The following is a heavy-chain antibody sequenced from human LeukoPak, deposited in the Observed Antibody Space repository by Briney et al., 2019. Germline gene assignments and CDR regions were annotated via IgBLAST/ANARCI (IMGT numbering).Heavy chain of an antibody. V-gene: IGHV1-2*02. J-gene: IGHJ4*02. D-gene: IGHD2-15*01. CDR1: GYTFTGYY. CDR3: ACGYCSGGSCYSLDY. Sequence: ASVKVSCKASGYTFTGYYMHWVRQAPGQGLEWMGWINPNSGGTNYAQKFQGRVTMTRDTSISTAYMELSRLRSDDTAVYYCACGYCSGGSCYSLDYWGQGTLVTVSS. CDR2: INPNSGGT.